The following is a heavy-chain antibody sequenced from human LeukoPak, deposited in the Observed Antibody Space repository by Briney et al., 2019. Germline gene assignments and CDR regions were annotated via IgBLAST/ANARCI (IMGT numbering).Heavy chain of an antibody. CDR2: INAGNGNT. V-gene: IGHV1-3*01. CDR1: AYTFTSYA. J-gene: IGHJ6*02. Sequence: ASVKVSCKASAYTFTSYAMHWVRQAPGQRLEWMGWINAGNGNTKYSQKFQGRVTITRDTSASTAYMELSSLRSEDTAVYYCARENLPYYYYYGKDVWGQGTTVTVSS. CDR3: ARENLPYYYYYGKDV. D-gene: IGHD1-7*01.